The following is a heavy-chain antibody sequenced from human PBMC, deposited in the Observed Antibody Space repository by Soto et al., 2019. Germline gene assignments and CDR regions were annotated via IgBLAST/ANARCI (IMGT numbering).Heavy chain of an antibody. CDR1: GFNISSNF. Sequence: GGSLRPSLSAPGFNISSNFISRVRQAPRKGLEWVSVIYSGGSTYYADSVKGRFTISRDNSKNTLYLQMNSLRAEDTAVYYCAREYSSGYYYFYAMDVWRQGTTVTVSS. CDR2: IYSGGST. D-gene: IGHD5-18*01. J-gene: IGHJ6*02. V-gene: IGHV3-66*01. CDR3: AREYSSGYYYFYAMDV.